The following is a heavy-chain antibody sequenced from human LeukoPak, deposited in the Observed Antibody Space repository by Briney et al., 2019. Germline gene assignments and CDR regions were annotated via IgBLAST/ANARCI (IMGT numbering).Heavy chain of an antibody. V-gene: IGHV1-46*01. D-gene: IGHD3-22*01. CDR2: INPSGGST. CDR1: GYTFTSYY. J-gene: IGHJ4*02. CDR3: ARASQYYYDSSGYYVDFDY. Sequence: ASVKVSCKASGYTFTSYYMHWVRQAPGQGLEWMGIINPSGGSTSYAQKFQGRVTMTRDTSTSTVYMELSSLRSEDTAVYYCARASQYYYDSSGYYVDFDYWGQGTLVTVSS.